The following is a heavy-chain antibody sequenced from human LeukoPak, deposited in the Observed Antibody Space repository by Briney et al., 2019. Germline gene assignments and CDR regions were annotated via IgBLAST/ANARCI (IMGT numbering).Heavy chain of an antibody. D-gene: IGHD1-26*01. V-gene: IGHV1-2*02. J-gene: IGHJ3*02. CDR2: INPNSGGT. CDR1: GYTFTSYY. CDR3: ARRVGARGAFDI. Sequence: ASVKVSCKASGYTFTSYYMHWVRQAPGQGLEWMGWINPNSGGTNYAQKFQGRVTMTRDTSISTAYMELSRLRSDDTAVYYCARRVGARGAFDIWGQGTMVTVSS.